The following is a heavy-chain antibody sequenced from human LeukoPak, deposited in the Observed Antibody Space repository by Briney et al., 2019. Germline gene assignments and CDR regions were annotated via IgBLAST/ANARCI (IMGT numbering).Heavy chain of an antibody. CDR1: GFTFGSYW. V-gene: IGHV3-74*01. CDR2: INSDGSTI. J-gene: IGHJ4*02. D-gene: IGHD2-2*01. CDR3: TRETVVVATASLGY. Sequence: GGSLRLSCAASGFTFGSYWMHWVRQAPGKGLVWVSRINSDGSTINYADSVKGRFTISRDNAKNTRYLQMDSLRAEDTAVYYCTRETVVVATASLGYWGLGTLVTVSS.